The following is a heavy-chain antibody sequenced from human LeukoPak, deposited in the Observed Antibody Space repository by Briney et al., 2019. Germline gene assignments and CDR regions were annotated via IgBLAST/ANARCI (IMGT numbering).Heavy chain of an antibody. D-gene: IGHD2-21*01. CDR1: GGSISSGDYF. Sequence: SQTLSLTCTVSGGSISSGDYFWSWIRQSPGKGLEWIGYIHYSGSTYYNPSLKSRLTISVDTSKNQFSLKLSSVTAADTAVYYCARERACGGDCYVGWFDPWGQGTLVTVSS. V-gene: IGHV4-30-4*08. CDR3: ARERACGGDCYVGWFDP. CDR2: IHYSGST. J-gene: IGHJ5*02.